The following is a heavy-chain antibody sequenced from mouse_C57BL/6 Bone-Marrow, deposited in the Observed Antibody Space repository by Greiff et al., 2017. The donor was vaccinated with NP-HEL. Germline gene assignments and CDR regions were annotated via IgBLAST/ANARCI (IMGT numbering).Heavy chain of an antibody. CDR1: GFTFSDYY. D-gene: IGHD2-5*01. CDR3: ARQDYSNYVAMDY. CDR2: ISNGGGST. V-gene: IGHV5-12*01. J-gene: IGHJ4*01. Sequence: EVHLVESGGGLVQPGGSLKLSCAASGFTFSDYYMYWVRQTPEKRLEWVAYISNGGGSTYYPDTVKGRFTISRDNAKNTLYLQMSRLKSEDTAMYYCARQDYSNYVAMDYWGQGTSVTVSS.